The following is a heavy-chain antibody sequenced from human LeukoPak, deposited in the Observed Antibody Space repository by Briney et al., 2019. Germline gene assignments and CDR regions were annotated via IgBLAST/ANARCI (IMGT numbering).Heavy chain of an antibody. CDR3: ARADSSSWLLDY. CDR2: MYHSGSI. V-gene: IGHV4-38-2*02. J-gene: IGHJ4*02. D-gene: IGHD3-22*01. CDR1: GYPISNYY. Sequence: SGTLSLTCTVSGYPISNYYWGWIRQPPGKGLEWIGSMYHSGSIFHNPSFKSRVTISLDTSKNQFSLKLTSVTAADTALYYCARADSSSWLLDYWGQGTLVTVSS.